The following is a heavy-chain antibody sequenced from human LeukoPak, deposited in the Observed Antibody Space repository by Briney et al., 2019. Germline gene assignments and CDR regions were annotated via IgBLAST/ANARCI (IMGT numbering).Heavy chain of an antibody. Sequence: PGRSLRLSCAASGFTFSDYSMNWVRQAPGKGLEWVSYISSGSSTIYYADSVKGRFTISRDNSKNTLYLQMNSLRAEDTAVYYCAKDVVAAAGLPYYFDYWGQGTLVTVSS. D-gene: IGHD6-13*01. CDR1: GFTFSDYS. J-gene: IGHJ4*02. CDR2: ISSGSSTI. V-gene: IGHV3-48*01. CDR3: AKDVVAAAGLPYYFDY.